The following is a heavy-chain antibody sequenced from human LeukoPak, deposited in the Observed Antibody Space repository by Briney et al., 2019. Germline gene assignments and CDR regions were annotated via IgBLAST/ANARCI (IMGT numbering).Heavy chain of an antibody. D-gene: IGHD6-6*01. V-gene: IGHV4-34*01. CDR2: INHSGST. CDR1: GGSLSGYY. CDR3: ARGGRTSIAARPSSVGDY. Sequence: SETLSLTCAVYGGSLSGYYWSWIRQPPGKGLEWIGEINHSGSTNYNPSLKSRVTISVDTSKNQFSLKLSPVTAADTAVYYCARGGRTSIAARPSSVGDYWGQGTLVTVSS. J-gene: IGHJ4*02.